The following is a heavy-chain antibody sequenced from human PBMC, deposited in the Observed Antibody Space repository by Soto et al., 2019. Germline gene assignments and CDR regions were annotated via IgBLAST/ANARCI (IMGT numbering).Heavy chain of an antibody. CDR2: MYSGGET. CDR3: AKRKYCSSTTCFDY. J-gene: IGHJ4*02. V-gene: IGHV3-66*01. CDR1: GFTVSISY. Sequence: EVLLVESGGALVQPGGSLRLSCAASGFTVSISYMSWVRQVPGKGLDWVSIMYSGGETYYAASVKGRFTMSRDNSKNTWDLQMTSLTAEDTAVYYCAKRKYCSSTTCFDYWGQGTLVTVSS. D-gene: IGHD2-2*01.